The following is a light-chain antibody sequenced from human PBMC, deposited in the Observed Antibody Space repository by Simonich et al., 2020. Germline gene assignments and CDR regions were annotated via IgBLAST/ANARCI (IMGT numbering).Light chain of an antibody. J-gene: IGKJ5*01. V-gene: IGKV3-11*01. Sequence: EIVLTQSPATLSLSPGERATLSCRASHRVRSYLAWSQQKPGQAPRLLIYDASNRTTGIPARFSGSASVTDFTLTISSLEPEDFAVYYCQQRSNWPPITFGQGTRLEIK. CDR2: DAS. CDR1: HRVRSY. CDR3: QQRSNWPPIT.